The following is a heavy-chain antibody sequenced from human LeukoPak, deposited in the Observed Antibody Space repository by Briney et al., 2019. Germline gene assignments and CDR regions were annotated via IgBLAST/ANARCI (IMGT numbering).Heavy chain of an antibody. J-gene: IGHJ4*02. CDR2: IRYDGSSR. Sequence: PGGSLRLSCEASGFMFSDHGMHWVRQAPGKGLEWLTFIRYDGSSRYYADSVKGRFTISRDNSKNTLYLQMSILTTEDTAIYYCAKDRSSSGENFDYWGQGSLVTVSS. CDR1: GFMFSDHG. CDR3: AKDRSSSGENFDY. D-gene: IGHD6-19*01. V-gene: IGHV3-30*02.